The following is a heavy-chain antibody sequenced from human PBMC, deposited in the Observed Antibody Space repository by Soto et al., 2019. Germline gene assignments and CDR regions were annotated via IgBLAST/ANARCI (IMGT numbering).Heavy chain of an antibody. CDR2: IYHSGST. V-gene: IGHV4-39*02. J-gene: IGHJ5*02. D-gene: IGHD1-26*01. Sequence: QLQLQESGPGLVKPSETLSLTCTVSGGSISSSSYYWGWIRQPPGKGLEWIGSIYHSGSTHYNPAPTSRATISVVTSTTPLSLTLSSVTAADPAVYYCATPEVGGSSVYTFDPWGQGTLVTVSS. CDR1: GGSISSSSYY. CDR3: ATPEVGGSSVYTFDP.